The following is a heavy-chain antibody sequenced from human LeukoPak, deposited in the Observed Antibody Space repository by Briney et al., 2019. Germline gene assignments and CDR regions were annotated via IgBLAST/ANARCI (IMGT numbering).Heavy chain of an antibody. CDR3: AREGLSDGSVSYYVRRRTYYFDY. D-gene: IGHD3-10*01. Sequence: GGSLRLSCAASGFTFSSYWMSWVRQAPGKGLEWVANIKQDGSEKYYVDSVKGRFTISRDNAKNSLYLQMNSLRAEDTAVYYCAREGLSDGSVSYYVRRRTYYFDYWGQGTLVTVSS. CDR2: IKQDGSEK. CDR1: GFTFSSYW. V-gene: IGHV3-7*01. J-gene: IGHJ4*02.